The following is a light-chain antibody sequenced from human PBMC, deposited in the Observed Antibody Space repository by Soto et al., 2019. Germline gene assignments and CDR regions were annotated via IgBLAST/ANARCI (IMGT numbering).Light chain of an antibody. Sequence: QSALTQPASVSGSPGQSITISCTGTSGDIGSYNRVSWYQQHPGKAPKLIIYEVTDRPSGVSNRFSGSKSGNTASLTISGLQAEDEAEYYCSSYTNINTRACVFGTGTKLTV. CDR1: SGDIGSYNR. J-gene: IGLJ1*01. CDR3: SSYTNINTRACV. V-gene: IGLV2-14*01. CDR2: EVT.